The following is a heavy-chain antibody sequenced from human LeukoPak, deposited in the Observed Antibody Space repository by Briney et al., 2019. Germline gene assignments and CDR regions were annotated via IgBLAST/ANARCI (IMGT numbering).Heavy chain of an antibody. CDR2: INSNSSYI. CDR3: ARADRLGAALLASFDY. Sequence: GGSLRLSCAASGFTFSSYSMNWVRQAPGKGLEWVSSINSNSSYIYYTDSLKGRFTISRDNAKNSLYLQMNSLRAEDTAVYYCARADRLGAALLASFDYWGQGTLVTVSS. J-gene: IGHJ4*02. V-gene: IGHV3-21*01. CDR1: GFTFSSYS. D-gene: IGHD3-16*01.